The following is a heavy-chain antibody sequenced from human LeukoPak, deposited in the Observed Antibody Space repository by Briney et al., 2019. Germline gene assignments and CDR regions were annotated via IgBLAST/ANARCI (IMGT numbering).Heavy chain of an antibody. D-gene: IGHD3-22*01. CDR2: ISAYNGNR. J-gene: IGHJ4*02. V-gene: IGHV1-18*04. CDR3: ARDHDADFDIMFGYSPLSH. Sequence: ASVKVSCKTSGYTFTNFGVTWVRQAPGQGLEWVGWISAYNGNRKYAESLQDRVTMTTDTSTSTVYMELRSLRSDDTAVYYCARDHDADFDIMFGYSPLSHWGQGTLVIVSS. CDR1: GYTFTNFG.